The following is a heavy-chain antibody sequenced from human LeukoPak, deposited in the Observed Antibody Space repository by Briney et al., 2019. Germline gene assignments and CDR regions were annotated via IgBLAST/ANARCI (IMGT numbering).Heavy chain of an antibody. CDR1: GGTFINYA. J-gene: IGHJ5*02. CDR3: ARKKGGDIYNWNEPDSWFDP. V-gene: IGHV1-69*06. CDR2: IIPVFNAA. D-gene: IGHD1-20*01. Sequence: ASVKVSCKTSGGTFINYAFCWVRQAPGQGLEWMGGIIPVFNAANYAQRFQGRVTITADKSTNTVYMELSTLRFGDTAIYYCARKKGGDIYNWNEPDSWFDPWGQGTLVTVSS.